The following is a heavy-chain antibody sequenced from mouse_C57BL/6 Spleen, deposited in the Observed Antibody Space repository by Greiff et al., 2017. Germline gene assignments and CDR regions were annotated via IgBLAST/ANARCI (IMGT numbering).Heavy chain of an antibody. D-gene: IGHD2-4*01. CDR2: INPSSGYT. V-gene: IGHV1-4*01. CDR3: ARSPYDYDGDYYAMDD. Sequence: QVHVKQSGAELARPGASVKMSCKASGYTFTSYTMHWVKQRPGQGLEWIGYINPSSGYTKYNQKFKDKATLTADKSSSTAYMQLSSLTSEDSAVYYCARSPYDYDGDYYAMDDWGQGTSVTVSS. CDR1: GYTFTSYT. J-gene: IGHJ4*01.